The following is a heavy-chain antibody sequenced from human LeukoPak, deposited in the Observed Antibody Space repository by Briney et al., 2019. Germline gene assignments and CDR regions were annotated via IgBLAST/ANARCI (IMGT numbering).Heavy chain of an antibody. V-gene: IGHV1-46*01. Sequence: ASVKVSCKASGYTFTSYFVHWVRQAPGQGLEWMGIINPSGGSPTYAQKFQGRVTMTRDTSTSTVYLELSSLTSDDTAVYYCARGYYDTPFWGQGTLVTVSS. CDR3: ARGYYDTPF. J-gene: IGHJ4*02. D-gene: IGHD3-16*01. CDR1: GYTFTSYF. CDR2: INPSGGSP.